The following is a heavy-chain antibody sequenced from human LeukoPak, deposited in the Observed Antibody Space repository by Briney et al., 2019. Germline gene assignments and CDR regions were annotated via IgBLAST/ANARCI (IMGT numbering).Heavy chain of an antibody. CDR3: ARDYDYFWGGYRYPFDY. CDR1: GFTFSSYW. V-gene: IGHV3-74*01. CDR2: MNSDGSTT. J-gene: IGHJ4*02. Sequence: GGSLRLSCAASGFTFSSYWMHWVRQAPGKGRVWLSRMNSDGSTTNYADSVKGRFTISRDNGRNTLYLQMNSLRVEDTAMYFCARDYDYFWGGYRYPFDYWGQGTLVTVSS. D-gene: IGHD3-16*02.